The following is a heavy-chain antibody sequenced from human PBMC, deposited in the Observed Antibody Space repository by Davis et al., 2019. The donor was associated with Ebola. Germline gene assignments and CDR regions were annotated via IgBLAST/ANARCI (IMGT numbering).Heavy chain of an antibody. CDR3: ARERWLRGYYFDY. Sequence: GGSLRPSCAASGFTFSSYWMSWVRQAPGKGLEWVANIKQDGSEKYYVDSVKGRFTISRDNAKNSLYLQMNSLRAEDTAVYYCARERWLRGYYFDYWGQGTLVTVSS. CDR1: GFTFSSYW. V-gene: IGHV3-7*01. CDR2: IKQDGSEK. J-gene: IGHJ4*02. D-gene: IGHD5-12*01.